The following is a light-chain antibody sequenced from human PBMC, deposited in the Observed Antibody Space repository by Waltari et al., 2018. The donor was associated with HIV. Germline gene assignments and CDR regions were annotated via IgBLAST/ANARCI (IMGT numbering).Light chain of an antibody. CDR2: GFN. Sequence: QSVLPQPPSVSGAPGQRVTIPCTGRTSNVGAGHHVHWYQHLLGTAPKRLLNGFNSRPSGVPDRFSGSKSGTSASLAITGLQAEDEADYYCQSYDSTLSAVIFGGGTKLTVL. CDR1: TSNVGAGHH. V-gene: IGLV1-40*01. J-gene: IGLJ2*01. CDR3: QSYDSTLSAVI.